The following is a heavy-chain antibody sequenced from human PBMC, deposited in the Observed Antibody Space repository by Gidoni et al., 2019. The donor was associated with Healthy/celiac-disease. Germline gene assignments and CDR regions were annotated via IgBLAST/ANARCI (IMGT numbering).Heavy chain of an antibody. CDR2: IYSGGST. J-gene: IGHJ4*02. D-gene: IGHD2-21*01. Sequence: EVQLVESGGGLIQPGRSLRRSCAAAGFPVSSNYMSWVRQAPGKGLEWVSVIYSGGSTYYADSVKGRFTISRDNSKNTLYLQMNSLRAEDTAVYYCARTYSDTFVYFDYWGQGTLVTVSS. V-gene: IGHV3-53*01. CDR1: GFPVSSNY. CDR3: ARTYSDTFVYFDY.